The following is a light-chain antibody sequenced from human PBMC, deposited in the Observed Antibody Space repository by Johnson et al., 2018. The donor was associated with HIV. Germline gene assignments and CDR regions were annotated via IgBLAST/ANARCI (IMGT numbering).Light chain of an antibody. Sequence: QSVLTQPPSVSAAPGQKVTISCSGSSSNIGNNYVSWYQQIPGTAPKLLIYDNNKRPSGIPDRFSGSKSGTSATLGITGLQTGDEADYYCGTWDSSLSDHYFCGSGTKVTVL. CDR3: GTWDSSLSDHYF. CDR2: DNN. J-gene: IGLJ1*01. V-gene: IGLV1-51*01. CDR1: SSNIGNNY.